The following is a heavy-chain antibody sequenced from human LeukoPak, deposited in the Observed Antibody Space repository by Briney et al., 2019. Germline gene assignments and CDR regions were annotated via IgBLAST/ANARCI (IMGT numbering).Heavy chain of an antibody. CDR1: GFTFSDYY. V-gene: IGHV3-11*04. J-gene: IGHJ4*02. D-gene: IGHD3-22*01. Sequence: GGSLRLSCAASGFTFSDYYMSWIRQAPGKGLEWVSYISSSGSTIYYADSVKGRFTISRDNAKNSLYLQMNSLRAEDTAVYYCASSYYYDSSGYYRFDYWGQGTLVTVSS. CDR2: ISSSGSTI. CDR3: ASSYYYDSSGYYRFDY.